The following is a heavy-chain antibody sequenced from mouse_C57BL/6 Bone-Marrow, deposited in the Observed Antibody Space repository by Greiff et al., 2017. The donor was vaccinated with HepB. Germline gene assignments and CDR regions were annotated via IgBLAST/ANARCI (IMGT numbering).Heavy chain of an antibody. CDR3: ARRLWLRRRTWFAY. Sequence: VQLKQPGAELVKPGASVKMSCKASGYTFTSYWITWVKQRPGQGLEWIGDIYPGSGSTNYNEKFKSKATLTVDTSSSTAYMQLSSLTSEDSAVYYCARRLWLRRRTWFAYWGQGTLVTVSA. D-gene: IGHD2-2*01. CDR2: IYPGSGST. J-gene: IGHJ3*01. V-gene: IGHV1-55*01. CDR1: GYTFTSYW.